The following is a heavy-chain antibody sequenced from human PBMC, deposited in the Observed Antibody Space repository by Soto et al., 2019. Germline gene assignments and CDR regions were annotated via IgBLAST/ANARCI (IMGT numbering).Heavy chain of an antibody. CDR1: GYTFTSYG. J-gene: IGHJ6*03. Sequence: ASVKVSCKASGYTFTSYGISWVRQAPGQGLEWMGWISAYNGNTNYAQKLQGRVTMTTDTSTSTAYMELRSLRSDDTAVYYCARVGSCYVPYYYMDVWGKGTTVTVSS. CDR3: ARVGSCYVPYYYMDV. V-gene: IGHV1-18*01. CDR2: ISAYNGNT. D-gene: IGHD2-15*01.